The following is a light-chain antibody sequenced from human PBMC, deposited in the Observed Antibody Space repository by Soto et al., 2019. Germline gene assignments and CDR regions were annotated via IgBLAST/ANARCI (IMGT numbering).Light chain of an antibody. CDR1: SSDVGGYNY. CDR2: DVS. V-gene: IGLV2-14*01. CDR3: FSYTSSSTLEVV. J-gene: IGLJ2*01. Sequence: QSVLTQPASVSGSPGQSITISCTGTSSDVGGYNYVSWYQQHPGKAPKLMIYDVSNRPSGVSDRFSGSKSGNTASLTISGLQAEDESDYYCFSYTSSSTLEVVFGGGTKLTVL.